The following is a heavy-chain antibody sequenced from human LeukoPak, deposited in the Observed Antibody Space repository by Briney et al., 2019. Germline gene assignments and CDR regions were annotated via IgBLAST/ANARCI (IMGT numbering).Heavy chain of an antibody. Sequence: PSETLSLTCTVSGGSISNYYWRWIRQPPGKGLEWIGYIYYSGSTNYNPSLKSRVTISVDTSKNQFSLKLSSVTAADTAVYYCARDLTSGYSLNDAFDIWGQGTMVTVSS. CDR2: IYYSGST. CDR3: ARDLTSGYSLNDAFDI. D-gene: IGHD3-22*01. CDR1: GGSISNYY. V-gene: IGHV4-59*01. J-gene: IGHJ3*02.